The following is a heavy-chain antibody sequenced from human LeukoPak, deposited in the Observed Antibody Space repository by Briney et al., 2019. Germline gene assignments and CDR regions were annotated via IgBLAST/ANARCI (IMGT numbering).Heavy chain of an antibody. CDR2: VFNGGSV. CDR3: AGLMAHRPLDY. V-gene: IGHV4-61*01. CDR1: GGSVSSSYYY. J-gene: IGHJ4*02. Sequence: SETLSLTCTVSGGSVSSSYYYWNWIRQPPGKGLEWIGYVFNGGSVNYNPSLQSRVTISVDTSKSQFSLKLTSVTTADTAVNYCAGLMAHRPLDYWGQGTLITVSS. D-gene: IGHD5-24*01.